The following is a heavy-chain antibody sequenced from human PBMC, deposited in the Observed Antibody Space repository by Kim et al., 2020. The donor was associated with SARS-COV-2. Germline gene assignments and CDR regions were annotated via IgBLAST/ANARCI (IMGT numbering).Heavy chain of an antibody. D-gene: IGHD6-19*01. CDR2: INTNTGNP. CDR3: AGDRPEGLAEGGGDC. V-gene: IGHV7-4-1*02. J-gene: IGHJ4*02. CDR1: GYTFTSYA. Sequence: ASVKVSCKASGYTFTSYAMNWVRQAPGQGLEWMGWINTNTGNPTYAQGFTGRFVFSLDTSVSTAYLQISSLKAEDTAVYYCAGDRPEGLAEGGGDCWGQGTLLTVSS.